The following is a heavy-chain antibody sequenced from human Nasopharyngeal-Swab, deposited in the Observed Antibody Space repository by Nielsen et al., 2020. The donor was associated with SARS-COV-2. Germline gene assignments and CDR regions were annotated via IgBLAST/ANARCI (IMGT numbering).Heavy chain of an antibody. J-gene: IGHJ6*03. D-gene: IGHD1-26*01. CDR3: ERGDGSYYSYYYYYMDV. Sequence: GESLKISCAASGFIFSSYDMHWVRQATGKGLECVSAIGTAGDTYYPVSVKGRFTISRENAKNSLYLQMNSLRAGDTAVYYCERGDGSYYSYYYYYMDVWGKGTTVTVSS. V-gene: IGHV3-13*01. CDR1: GFIFSSYD. CDR2: IGTAGDT.